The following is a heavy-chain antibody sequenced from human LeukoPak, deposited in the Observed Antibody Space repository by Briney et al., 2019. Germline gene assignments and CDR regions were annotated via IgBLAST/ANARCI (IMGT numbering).Heavy chain of an antibody. V-gene: IGHV4-59*01. Sequence: PSETLSLTCTVSGGSISRDYWSWIRQPPGKGLEWIGYIYYTGSTNYNPSLKSRVTISVDTSKNQFSLKLSSVTAADTAVYYCARDRPGGSSLDYWGQGTLVTVSS. CDR3: ARDRPGGSSLDY. CDR1: GGSISRDY. J-gene: IGHJ4*02. D-gene: IGHD6-13*01. CDR2: IYYTGST.